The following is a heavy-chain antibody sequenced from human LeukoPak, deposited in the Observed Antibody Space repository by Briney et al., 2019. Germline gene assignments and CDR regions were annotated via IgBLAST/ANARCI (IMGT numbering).Heavy chain of an antibody. Sequence: SETLSLTCTVSGGSISSGSDYWSWIRQPAGKGLEWIGEINHSGSTNYNPSLKSRVTISVDTSKNQFSLKLSPVTAADTAVYYCARRLVSDAFDIWGQGTMVTVSS. J-gene: IGHJ3*02. CDR2: INHSGST. D-gene: IGHD6-6*01. CDR3: ARRLVSDAFDI. CDR1: GGSISSGSDY. V-gene: IGHV4-39*07.